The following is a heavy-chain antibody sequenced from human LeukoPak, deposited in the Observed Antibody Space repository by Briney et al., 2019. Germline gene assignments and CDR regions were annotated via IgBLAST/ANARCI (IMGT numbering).Heavy chain of an antibody. CDR2: MNPNSGNT. J-gene: IGHJ5*02. V-gene: IGHV1-8*03. CDR1: GYTFTSYD. CDR3: ARRYSSSANWFDP. D-gene: IGHD6-6*01. Sequence: GASVKVSCKASGYTFTSYDINWVRQATGQGLEWMGWMNPNSGNTGYAQKFQGRVTITRNTSISTAYMELSSLRSEDTAVYYCARRYSSSANWFDPWGQGTLVTVSS.